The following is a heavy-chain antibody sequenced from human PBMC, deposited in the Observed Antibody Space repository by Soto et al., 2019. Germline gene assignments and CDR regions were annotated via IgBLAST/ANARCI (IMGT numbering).Heavy chain of an antibody. J-gene: IGHJ5*01. V-gene: IGHV4-30-4*01. D-gene: IGHD2-15*01. CDR3: ARGRYCLTGRYFPNWFDS. CDR1: GDSISTVDYF. Sequence: SETLSLTCSVSGDSISTVDYFWAWIRQPPGQALEYIGYIYKSATTYYNPSFESRVAISLDTSKSQFSLNVTSVTAADTAVYFCARGRYCLTGRYFPNWFDSWGQGTLVTVSS. CDR2: IYKSATT.